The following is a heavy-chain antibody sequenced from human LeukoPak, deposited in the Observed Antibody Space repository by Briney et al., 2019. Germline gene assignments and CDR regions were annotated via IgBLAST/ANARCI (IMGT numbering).Heavy chain of an antibody. CDR2: INPSGGST. V-gene: IGHV1-46*03. J-gene: IGHJ5*02. CDR1: GYTFTSYY. CDR3: ARAMDGKGSSWYLKYNWFDP. D-gene: IGHD6-13*01. Sequence: ASVKVSCKASGYTFTSYYMHWVRQAPGQGLEWMGIINPSGGSTSYVQKFQGRVTMTRDTSTSTVYMELSSLRSEDTAVCYCARAMDGKGSSWYLKYNWFDPWGQGTLVTVSS.